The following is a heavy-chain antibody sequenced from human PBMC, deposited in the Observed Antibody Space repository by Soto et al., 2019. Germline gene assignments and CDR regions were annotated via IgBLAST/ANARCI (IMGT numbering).Heavy chain of an antibody. J-gene: IGHJ4*02. CDR3: AKSPNYYGSGSYYMPLDY. CDR2: ISGSGGST. V-gene: IGHV3-23*01. D-gene: IGHD3-10*01. CDR1: GFTFSSYA. Sequence: GGSLRLSCAASGFTFSSYAMSWVRQAPGKGLEWVSAISGSGGSTYYADSVKGRFTISRDNSKNTLYLQMNSLRAEDTAVYYCAKSPNYYGSGSYYMPLDYWGQGTLVTVSS.